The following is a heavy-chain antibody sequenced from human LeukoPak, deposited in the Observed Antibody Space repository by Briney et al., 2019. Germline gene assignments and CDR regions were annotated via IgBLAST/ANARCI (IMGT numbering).Heavy chain of an antibody. CDR2: INQVGSEQ. CDR1: GFTFSSYW. D-gene: IGHD3-10*01. Sequence: GGSLRLSCSASGFTFSSYWMIWVRQAPGKGLEWVANINQVGSEQYYADSVKGRFTISRDNARNSLYLHMSSLRVEDTAIYYCTRGENYFRRWGQGALVTVSS. J-gene: IGHJ1*01. V-gene: IGHV3-7*02. CDR3: TRGENYFRR.